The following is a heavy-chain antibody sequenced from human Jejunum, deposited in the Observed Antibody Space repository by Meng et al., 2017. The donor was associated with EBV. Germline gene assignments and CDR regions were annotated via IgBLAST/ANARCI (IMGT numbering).Heavy chain of an antibody. CDR1: GFTFSDHY. CDR3: ADLGTSPLGP. Sequence: VQRVASGGGLGQPGGSLRLSCAASGFTFSDHYMDWFRQAPGKGLEWLGLIRNKPRGYTAEYAASVKGRFTISRDDSRNSLYLQMNSLKTEDTAVYYCADLGTSPLGPRGQGTLVTVSS. CDR2: IRNKPRGYTA. D-gene: IGHD3-16*01. V-gene: IGHV3-72*01. J-gene: IGHJ5*02.